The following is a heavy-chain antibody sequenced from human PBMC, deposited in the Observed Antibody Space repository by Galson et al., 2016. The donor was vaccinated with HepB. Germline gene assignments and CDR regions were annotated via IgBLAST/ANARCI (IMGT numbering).Heavy chain of an antibody. Sequence: SLRLSCAVSGLTFNSDWMHWVRQAPGKGLVWVSRINSDGSTTTYADSVKGRFTISRDNAKKTLYLHMNSLRAEDTAVYYCARVATAADTANFDYWGQGTLVTVSS. J-gene: IGHJ4*02. CDR1: GLTFNSDW. CDR3: ARVATAADTANFDY. CDR2: INSDGSTT. V-gene: IGHV3-74*01. D-gene: IGHD5-18*01.